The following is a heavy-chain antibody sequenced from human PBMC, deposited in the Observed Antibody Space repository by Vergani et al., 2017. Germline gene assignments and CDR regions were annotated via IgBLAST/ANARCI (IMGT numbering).Heavy chain of an antibody. D-gene: IGHD3-16*01. J-gene: IGHJ4*02. V-gene: IGHV3-30*02. CDR1: GFTLSNYD. CDR2: IQFDGSNQ. Sequence: QVQLVESGGGVVQRGGSLRLSCATSGFTLSNYDMQWIRQGPSKGLELVAFIQFDGSNQYYADSVKGRFTLSRDFSKNTLYLQMNSLRNDDTATYYCAKHFRGWGIDYWGQGTQFMVSS. CDR3: AKHFRGWGIDY.